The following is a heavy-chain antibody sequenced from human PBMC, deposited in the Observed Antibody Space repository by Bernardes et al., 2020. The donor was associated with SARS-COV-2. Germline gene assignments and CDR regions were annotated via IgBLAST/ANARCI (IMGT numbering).Heavy chain of an antibody. Sequence: ASVKVSCEAAGYTFSSFAINWVRQAPGQGLEWMGWISPPNRNTKFAQNFQDRFSMTTDTSTSTASLELRRLRSDDTAVYYCARIRDYYENSGYYSMPFDYWGQGTLMTVSS. CDR3: ARIRDYYENSGYYSMPFDY. CDR2: ISPPNRNT. CDR1: GYTFSSFA. V-gene: IGHV1-18*01. D-gene: IGHD3-22*01. J-gene: IGHJ4*02.